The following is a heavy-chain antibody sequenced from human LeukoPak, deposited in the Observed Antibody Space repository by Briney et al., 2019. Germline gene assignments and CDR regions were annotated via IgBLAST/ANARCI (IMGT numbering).Heavy chain of an antibody. Sequence: GGSLRLSCAASGFTFSSYEMNWVRQTPGKGLEWVSYISSSGSTIYYADSVKGRFTISRDNAKNSLYLQMNSLRAEDTAVYYCARGRQVIVSAGYYFDYWGQGTLVTVSS. J-gene: IGHJ4*02. CDR1: GFTFSSYE. CDR2: ISSSGSTI. CDR3: ARGRQVIVSAGYYFDY. V-gene: IGHV3-48*03. D-gene: IGHD5/OR15-5a*01.